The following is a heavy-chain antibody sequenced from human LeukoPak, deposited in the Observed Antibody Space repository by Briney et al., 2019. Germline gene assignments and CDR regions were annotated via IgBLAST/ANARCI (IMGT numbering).Heavy chain of an antibody. CDR3: ARDTGYRGSWPYYFDY. J-gene: IGHJ4*02. Sequence: SETLSLTCAVYGGSFSGYYWSWIRQPPGKGLEWIGEINHSGSTNYNPSLKSRVTISVDTSKNQFSLKLSSVTAADTAVYYCARDTGYRGSWPYYFDYWGQGTRVTVSS. CDR1: GGSFSGYY. CDR2: INHSGST. V-gene: IGHV4-34*01. D-gene: IGHD6-13*01.